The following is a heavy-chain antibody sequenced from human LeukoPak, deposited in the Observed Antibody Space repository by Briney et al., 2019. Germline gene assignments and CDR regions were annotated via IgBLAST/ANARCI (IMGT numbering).Heavy chain of an antibody. CDR3: AREPLYTNSSGIDY. V-gene: IGHV4-34*01. D-gene: IGHD6-19*01. CDR1: GGSFSGYY. J-gene: IGHJ4*02. CDR2: INHSGST. Sequence: PSETLSLTCAVYGGSFSGYYWSWIRQPPGKGLEWIGEINHSGSTNYNPSLKSRVTISVDTSKNQFSLKLSSVTAADTAVYYCAREPLYTNSSGIDYWGQGTLVTVSS.